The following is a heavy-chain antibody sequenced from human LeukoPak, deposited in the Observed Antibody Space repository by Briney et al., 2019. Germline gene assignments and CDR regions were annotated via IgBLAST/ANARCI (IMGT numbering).Heavy chain of an antibody. Sequence: GESLRLSFAASGFTFSRYWMHWIRQAPGEGLVWVSRIDEHGTTIDYADSVRDRFTISRDNAKNTLYLHMNSLRAEDTAMYYCARDVGGAGSHWGQGSLVTVSS. D-gene: IGHD3-10*01. CDR2: IDEHGTTI. V-gene: IGHV3-74*01. CDR3: ARDVGGAGSH. J-gene: IGHJ4*02. CDR1: GFTFSRYW.